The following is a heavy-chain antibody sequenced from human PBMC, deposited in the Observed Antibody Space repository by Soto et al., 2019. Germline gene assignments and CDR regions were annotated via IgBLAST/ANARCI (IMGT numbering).Heavy chain of an antibody. CDR3: ARDYAITMIVVRDGGDKNWFDP. D-gene: IGHD3-22*01. Sequence: GGSLRLSCAASGFTFSSYGMHWVRQAPGKGLEWVAVIWYDGSNKYYADSVKGRFTISRDNSKNTLYLQMNSLRAEDTAVYYCARDYAITMIVVRDGGDKNWFDPWGQGTLVTVSS. J-gene: IGHJ5*02. CDR1: GFTFSSYG. CDR2: IWYDGSNK. V-gene: IGHV3-33*01.